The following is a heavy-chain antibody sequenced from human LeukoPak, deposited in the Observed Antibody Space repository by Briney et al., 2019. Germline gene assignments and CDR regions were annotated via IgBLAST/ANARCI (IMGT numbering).Heavy chain of an antibody. Sequence: SETLFLTCTVSGGSISGYYWSWIRQPPEKGLEWIGYVHYSGSTNYNPSLESRVIISVDTSKNQFSLKMSSVTAADTAVYYCATYYSDSSAYVHYLDSWGQGTLATVSS. V-gene: IGHV4-59*01. CDR2: VHYSGST. CDR1: GGSISGYY. D-gene: IGHD3-22*01. CDR3: ATYYSDSSAYVHYLDS. J-gene: IGHJ4*02.